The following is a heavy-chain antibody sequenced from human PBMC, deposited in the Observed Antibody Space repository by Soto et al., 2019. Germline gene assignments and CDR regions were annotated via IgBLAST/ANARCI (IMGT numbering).Heavy chain of an antibody. CDR3: ARVPCL. CDR2: IYHSGST. Sequence: QLQLQESGSGLVKPSQTLSLTCAVSGGSISSGGYSLSWVRQTPGKGLEWIGSIYHSGSTYYNPCPKTRAPISIDRSKNQFSLKLSSVTAADTAAYYCARVPCLWGRGTLVTVSS. V-gene: IGHV4-30-2*01. J-gene: IGHJ2*01. CDR1: GGSISSGGYS.